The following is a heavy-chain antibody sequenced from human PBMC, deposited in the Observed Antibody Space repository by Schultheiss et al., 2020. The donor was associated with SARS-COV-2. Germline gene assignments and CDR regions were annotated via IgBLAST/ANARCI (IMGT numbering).Heavy chain of an antibody. CDR2: ISAYNGNT. CDR3: ASDPRIVVVNPGEDAFDI. Sequence: ASVKVSCKASGYTFTSYGISWVRQAPGQGLEWMGWISAYNGNTNYAQKLQGRVTMTTDTSTSTAYMELRSLRSDDTAVYYCASDPRIVVVNPGEDAFDIWVQGTMVTVSS. CDR1: GYTFTSYG. D-gene: IGHD3-22*01. J-gene: IGHJ3*02. V-gene: IGHV1-18*01.